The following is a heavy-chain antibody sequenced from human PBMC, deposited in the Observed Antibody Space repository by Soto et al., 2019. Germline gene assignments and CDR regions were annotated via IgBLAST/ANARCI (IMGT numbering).Heavy chain of an antibody. J-gene: IGHJ4*02. D-gene: IGHD6-19*01. V-gene: IGHV3-7*01. CDR3: ARDRGMAVSGFDS. CDR2: IKQDGSER. CDR1: GFSFSIYW. Sequence: EVDLVESGGGLVQPGGSLRLSCAASGFSFSIYWMSWVRQAPGKGLEWVANIKQDGSERYYVDSMKGRFTISRDNAKNSVYLQMNSLGAEDTAIYYCARDRGMAVSGFDSWGQGTLVTVSS.